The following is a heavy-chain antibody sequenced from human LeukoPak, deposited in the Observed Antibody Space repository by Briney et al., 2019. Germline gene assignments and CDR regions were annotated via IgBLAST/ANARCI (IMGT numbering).Heavy chain of an antibody. J-gene: IGHJ4*02. CDR2: FDLKEGET. CDR3: ATDPPIWSYDSSRPPIPY. V-gene: IGHV1-24*01. CDR1: GYPLTEFS. D-gene: IGHD3-22*01. Sequence: GASVKVSCKVSGYPLTEFSMHWVRQAPGKGLEWMGGFDLKEGETIYAQKFQGRVTMTEDTSTDTAHMELGSLRSDDTAVYYCATDPPIWSYDSSRPPIPYWGQGTLVTVSS.